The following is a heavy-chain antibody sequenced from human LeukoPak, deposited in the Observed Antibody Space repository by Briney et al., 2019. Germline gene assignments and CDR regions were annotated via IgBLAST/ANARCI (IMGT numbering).Heavy chain of an antibody. V-gene: IGHV5-51*01. CDR1: GYSFTSYW. CDR2: IYPGDSDT. J-gene: IGHJ5*02. Sequence: GESLKISCKGSGYSFTSYWIGWVRQMPGKGLEWMGIIYPGDSDTRYSPSFQGQVTISADKSISTAYLQWSSLKASDTAMYYCARQGDDDYGDNSWFDPWGQGTLVTVSS. CDR3: ARQGDDDYGDNSWFDP. D-gene: IGHD4-17*01.